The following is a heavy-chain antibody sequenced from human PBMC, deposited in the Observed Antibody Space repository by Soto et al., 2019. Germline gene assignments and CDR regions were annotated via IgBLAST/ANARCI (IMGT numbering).Heavy chain of an antibody. CDR1: GFTFSSYW. CDR2: IKRDGSEK. V-gene: IGHV3-7*03. Sequence: GGSLRLSCAASGFTFSSYWMSWVRQAPGKGLEWVANIKRDGSEKYYVDSVKGRFTISRDNAKNSLYLQMNSLRAEDTAVYYCARDHVPPARDYYYYYGMDVWGQGTTVTVSS. CDR3: ARDHVPPARDYYYYYGMDV. D-gene: IGHD6-6*01. J-gene: IGHJ6*02.